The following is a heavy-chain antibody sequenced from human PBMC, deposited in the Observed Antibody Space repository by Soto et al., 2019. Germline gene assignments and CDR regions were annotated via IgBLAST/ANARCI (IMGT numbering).Heavy chain of an antibody. CDR1: GGTFSSYA. Sequence: EASVKVSCKASGGTFSSYAISWVRQAPGQGLEWMGGIIPIFGTANYAQKFQGRVTITADESTSTAYMELSSLRSEDTAVYYCARTSVVVPAAIQRSRNYYYYGMDVWGQGTTVTVSS. J-gene: IGHJ6*02. CDR2: IIPIFGTA. CDR3: ARTSVVVPAAIQRSRNYYYYGMDV. D-gene: IGHD2-2*02. V-gene: IGHV1-69*13.